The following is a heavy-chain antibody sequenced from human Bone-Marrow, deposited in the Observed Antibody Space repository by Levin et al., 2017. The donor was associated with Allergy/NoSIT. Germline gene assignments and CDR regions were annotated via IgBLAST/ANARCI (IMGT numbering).Heavy chain of an antibody. J-gene: IGHJ4*02. CDR1: GYTFTTYY. CDR2: INPSGGST. D-gene: IGHD3/OR15-3a*01. Sequence: ASVKVSCKVSGYTFTTYYLHWVRQAPGQGLEWMGIINPSGGSTTYAQKFQGRVTMTRDTSTRTVYMELSSLRSEDTALYYCARGWSGHDYWGQGTLVTVSS. V-gene: IGHV1-46*01. CDR3: ARGWSGHDY.